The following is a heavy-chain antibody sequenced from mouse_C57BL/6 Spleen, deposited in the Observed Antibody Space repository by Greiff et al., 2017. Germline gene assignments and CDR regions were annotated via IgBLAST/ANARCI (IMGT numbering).Heavy chain of an antibody. CDR3: ARRGPKDYYAMDY. Sequence: VQLQQPGAELVKPGASVKLSCKASGYTFTSYWMQWVKQRPGQGLEWIGEIDTSDSYTNYNQKFKGKATLTVDTSSSTAYMQLSSLTSEDSAVYYCARRGPKDYYAMDYWGQGTSVTVSS. CDR1: GYTFTSYW. V-gene: IGHV1-50*01. J-gene: IGHJ4*01. CDR2: IDTSDSYT.